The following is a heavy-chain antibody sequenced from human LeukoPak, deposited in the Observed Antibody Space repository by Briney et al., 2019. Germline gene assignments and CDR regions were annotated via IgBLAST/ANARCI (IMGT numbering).Heavy chain of an antibody. CDR2: SNGGDRS. Sequence: GGSLRLSCAASGFTVSSNYMSWVRQAPGKGLEWVSGISNGGDRSYYSDAVKGRFINSRDNSKNILSLQMNSLRVEDTAVYYCARSAYCSDSSCLGGSGYSSFDYWGQGTLVTVSS. CDR3: ARSAYCSDSSCLGGSGYSSFDY. CDR1: GFTVSSNY. V-gene: IGHV3-53*01. J-gene: IGHJ4*02. D-gene: IGHD2-2*01.